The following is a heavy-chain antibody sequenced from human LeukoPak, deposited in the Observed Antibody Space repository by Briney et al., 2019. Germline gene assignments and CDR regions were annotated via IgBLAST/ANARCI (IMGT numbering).Heavy chain of an antibody. D-gene: IGHD6-13*01. V-gene: IGHV1-8*01. J-gene: IGHJ4*02. CDR3: ATLSIAAAGAPDY. Sequence: GASVKVSCKASGYTLTSYDINWVRQATGQGLEWMGWMNPNSGNTGYAQKFQGRVTMTRNTSISTAYMELSSLRSEDTAVYYCATLSIAAAGAPDYWGQGTLVTVSS. CDR2: MNPNSGNT. CDR1: GYTLTSYD.